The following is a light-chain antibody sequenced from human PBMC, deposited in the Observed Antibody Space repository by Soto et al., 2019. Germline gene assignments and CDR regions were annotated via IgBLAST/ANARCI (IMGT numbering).Light chain of an antibody. J-gene: IGKJ1*01. CDR3: QQYGNSPQT. Sequence: EFLLTQSPGPLSLSPGERAPLSCRASQSVSSSYLAWYQQKPGQAPRLLIYGASSRATGIPNRFSGSGSGTDFTLTISRLEPEDFAVYYCQQYGNSPQTFGQGTKVDIK. CDR1: QSVSSSY. V-gene: IGKV3-20*01. CDR2: GAS.